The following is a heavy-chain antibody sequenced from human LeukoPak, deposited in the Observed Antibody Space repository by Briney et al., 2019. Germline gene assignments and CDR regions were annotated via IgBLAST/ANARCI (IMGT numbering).Heavy chain of an antibody. J-gene: IGHJ6*02. CDR2: IGPYNGAT. CDR1: GYTFTTYG. V-gene: IGHV1-18*01. CDR3: ARENFFCGDVSGGVRCHSGGAYGMED. D-gene: IGHD2-15*01. Sequence: ASVKVSCKASGYTFTTYGITWVRQAPGQGLEWVGWIGPYNGATSYARHLQGRVTLTADTSTSTAYMDVTSLESGDTAVYYCARENFFCGDVSGGVRCHSGGAYGMEDWGQGTTVTVYS.